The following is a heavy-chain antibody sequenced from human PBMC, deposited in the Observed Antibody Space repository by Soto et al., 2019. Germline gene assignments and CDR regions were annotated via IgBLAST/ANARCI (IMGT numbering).Heavy chain of an antibody. CDR3: ATRPVLRYFDWLFPNFDY. CDR2: FDPEDGET. CDR1: GYTLTELS. J-gene: IGHJ4*02. Sequence: GASVKVSCKVSGYTLTELSMHWVRQAPGKGLEWMGGFDPEDGETIYAQKFQGRVTMTEDTSTDTAYMELSSLRSEDTAVYYCATRPVLRYFDWLFPNFDYWGQGTLVTVSS. V-gene: IGHV1-24*01. D-gene: IGHD3-9*01.